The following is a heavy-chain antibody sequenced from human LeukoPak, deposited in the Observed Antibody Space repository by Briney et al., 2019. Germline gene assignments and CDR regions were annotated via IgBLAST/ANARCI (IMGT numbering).Heavy chain of an antibody. CDR2: IYYTGSA. CDR3: AREGVAGTPWWYFDL. V-gene: IGHV4-59*01. J-gene: IGHJ2*01. Sequence: SETLSLTCTVSGGSISTSYWSWIRQPPGKGLEGVGYIYYTGSANYNPSLRSRVTISVEPSKNQFSLKLSSVTAADTAVYYCAREGVAGTPWWYFDLWGRGTLVTVSS. CDR1: GGSISTSY. D-gene: IGHD6-19*01.